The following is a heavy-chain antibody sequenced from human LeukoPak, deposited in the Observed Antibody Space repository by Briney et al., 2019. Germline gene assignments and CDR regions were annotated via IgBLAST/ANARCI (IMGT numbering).Heavy chain of an antibody. CDR2: IFSSGNT. CDR3: ARGIYGGVYGFDY. Sequence: GGSLRLSCAASGFTVSSNYMSWVRQAPGKGLEWVSVIFSSGNTYYADSVKGQFTISRDNSKNTLYLQMNSLKAEGLAVYYCARGIYGGVYGFDYWGQGTLVTVSS. D-gene: IGHD3-3*01. V-gene: IGHV3-53*01. J-gene: IGHJ4*02. CDR1: GFTVSSNY.